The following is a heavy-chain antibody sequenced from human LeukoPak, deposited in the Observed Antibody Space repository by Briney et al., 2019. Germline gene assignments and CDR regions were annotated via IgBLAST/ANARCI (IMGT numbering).Heavy chain of an antibody. CDR3: VRDWDHFDFDS. CDR1: GFTFSNYW. Sequence: PPGGSLRLSCAASGFTFSNYWMHWVRQAPVKGLVWVSRIKGDGSHTIYADSVKGRFTISRDNAKNTLYLQMKSLRAEDTAVYYCVRDWDHFDFDSWGQGTLVTVSS. D-gene: IGHD3-9*01. J-gene: IGHJ5*01. CDR2: IKGDGSHT. V-gene: IGHV3-74*01.